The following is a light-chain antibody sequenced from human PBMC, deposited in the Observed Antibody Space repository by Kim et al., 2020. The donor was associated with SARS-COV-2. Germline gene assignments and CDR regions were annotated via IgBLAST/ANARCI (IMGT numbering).Light chain of an antibody. J-gene: IGKJ4*01. V-gene: IGKV3-15*01. CDR1: QSVSSN. CDR2: DAS. Sequence: EIVMTQSPATLSVSPGERATLSCRASQSVSSNLAWYQQKPGQAPRLLIYDASTRATGILARFSGSGSGTEFTLTISSLQSEDFAVYYCQQYLNFLTFGGGTKVDIK. CDR3: QQYLNFLT.